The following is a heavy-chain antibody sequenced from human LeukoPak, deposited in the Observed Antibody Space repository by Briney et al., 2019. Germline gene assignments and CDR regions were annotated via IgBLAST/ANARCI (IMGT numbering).Heavy chain of an antibody. CDR1: GFAASGFTFSTFG. J-gene: IGHJ4*02. CDR2: INSDGSST. Sequence: GGSLRLSCAASGFAASGFTFSTFGMHWVRQAPGKGLVWVSRINSDGSSTNYADSVKGRFTISRDNAKNTLYLQMNTLRAEDTAVYFCAGQVGYLIDHWGQGTLVTVSS. D-gene: IGHD2-8*02. CDR3: AGQVGYLIDH. V-gene: IGHV3-74*01.